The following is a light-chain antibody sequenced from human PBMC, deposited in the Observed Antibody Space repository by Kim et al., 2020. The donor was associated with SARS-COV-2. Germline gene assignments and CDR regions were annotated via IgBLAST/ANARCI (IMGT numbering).Light chain of an antibody. CDR1: NIGSDS. CDR3: QVWDDTNDLWV. J-gene: IGLJ3*02. Sequence: SYELTQPPSVSVAPGKTASITCGGDNIGSDSVKWYQQKPGQAPVVVIYSDSDRPSGITERFSGSNSGDAATLTISRVAAGDESDYYCQVWDDTNDLWVFGGGTPLTVL. CDR2: SDS. V-gene: IGLV3-21*04.